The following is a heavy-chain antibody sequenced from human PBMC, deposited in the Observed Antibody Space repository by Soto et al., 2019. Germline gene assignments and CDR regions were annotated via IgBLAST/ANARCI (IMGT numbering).Heavy chain of an antibody. CDR1: GFTFISYA. CDR2: ISGSGGST. V-gene: IGHV3-23*01. D-gene: IGHD3-22*01. Sequence: PGGSLRLSCAAPGFTFISYAIIFFRQAPVKGLEWVSAISGSGGSTYYADSVKGRFTISRDNSKNTLYLQMNSLRAEDTAVYYCAKDRSYYDSSGAWGQGTLVTVSS. J-gene: IGHJ5*02. CDR3: AKDRSYYDSSGA.